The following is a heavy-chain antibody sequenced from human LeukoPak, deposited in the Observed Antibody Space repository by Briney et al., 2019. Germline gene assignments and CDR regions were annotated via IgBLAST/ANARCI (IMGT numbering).Heavy chain of an antibody. CDR1: GGSISSHY. V-gene: IGHV4-59*11. D-gene: IGHD3-3*01. Sequence: PSETLSLTCTVSGGSISSHYWSWIRQPPGKGLEWIGYMYDSGSTKYNPSLKSRVTISVDRSKNQFSLKLSSVTAADTAVYYCARTLFWSGRSRRGGFDPWGQGTLVTVSS. CDR2: MYDSGST. CDR3: ARTLFWSGRSRRGGFDP. J-gene: IGHJ5*02.